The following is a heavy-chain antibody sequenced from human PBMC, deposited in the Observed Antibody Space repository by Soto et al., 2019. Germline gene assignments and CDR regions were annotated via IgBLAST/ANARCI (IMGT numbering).Heavy chain of an antibody. CDR3: ARDGGKNYYDSSGYYSVSGVDV. J-gene: IGHJ6*02. CDR2: IYSGGST. CDR1: GFTVSSNY. V-gene: IGHV3-53*01. D-gene: IGHD3-22*01. Sequence: PGGSLRLSCAASGFTVSSNYMSWVRQAPGKGLEWVSVIYSGGSTYYADSVKGRFTISRDNSKNTLYLQMNSLRAEDTAVYYCARDGGKNYYDSSGYYSVSGVDVWGQGTTVTVSS.